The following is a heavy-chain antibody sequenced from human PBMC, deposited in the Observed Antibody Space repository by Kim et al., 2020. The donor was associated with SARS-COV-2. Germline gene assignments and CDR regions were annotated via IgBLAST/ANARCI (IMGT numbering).Heavy chain of an antibody. CDR2: ISGSGGST. CDR3: AKSDLGDIVVVTAILSYFDY. CDR1: GFTFSSYA. D-gene: IGHD2-21*02. V-gene: IGHV3-23*01. Sequence: GGSLRLSCAASGFTFSSYAMSWVRQAPGKGLEWVSAISGSGGSTYYADSVKGRFTISRDNSKNTLYLQMNSLRAEDTAVYYCAKSDLGDIVVVTAILSYFDYWGQGTLVTVSS. J-gene: IGHJ4*02.